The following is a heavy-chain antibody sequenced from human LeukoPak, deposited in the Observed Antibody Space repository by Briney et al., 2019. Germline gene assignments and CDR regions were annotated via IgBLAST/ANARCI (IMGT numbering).Heavy chain of an antibody. CDR2: ISSSSSYI. Sequence: GGSLRLSCAASGFTFSSYSMNWVRQAPGKWLEWVSSISSSSSYIYYADSVKGRFTISRDNAKNSLYLQMNSLRSEDTAVYYCAPGNEWELGDAFDIWGQGTMVTVSS. D-gene: IGHD1-26*01. V-gene: IGHV3-21*01. CDR1: GFTFSSYS. J-gene: IGHJ3*02. CDR3: APGNEWELGDAFDI.